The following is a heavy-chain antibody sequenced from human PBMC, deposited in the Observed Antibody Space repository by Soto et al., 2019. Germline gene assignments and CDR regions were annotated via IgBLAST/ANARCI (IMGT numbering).Heavy chain of an antibody. CDR1: GFTFSDYY. CDR2: ISSSSSYT. J-gene: IGHJ5*02. CDR3: ATVIAAACTTPWFDP. Sequence: QVQLVESGGGLVKPGGSLRLSCAASGFTFSDYYMSWIRQAPGKGLEWVSYISSSSSYTNYADSVKGRFTISRDNAKNSLYLQMNSLRAEDTAVYYCATVIAAACTTPWFDPWGQGTLVTVSS. V-gene: IGHV3-11*06. D-gene: IGHD6-13*01.